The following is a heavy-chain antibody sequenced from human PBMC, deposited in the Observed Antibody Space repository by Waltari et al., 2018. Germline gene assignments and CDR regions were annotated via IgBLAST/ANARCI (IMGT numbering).Heavy chain of an antibody. D-gene: IGHD6-19*01. CDR3: ARGSGWYKADY. CDR2: IYHSGST. J-gene: IGHJ4*02. CDR1: GYSISSGYY. V-gene: IGHV4-38-2*01. Sequence: QVQLQESGPGLVKPSETLSLTCAVSGYSISSGYYWGWIRQPPGKGLEWIGSIYHSGSTYYNPSLKSRVTISVDTSKNQFSLKLSSVTAADTAVYYCARGSGWYKADYWGQGTLVTVSS.